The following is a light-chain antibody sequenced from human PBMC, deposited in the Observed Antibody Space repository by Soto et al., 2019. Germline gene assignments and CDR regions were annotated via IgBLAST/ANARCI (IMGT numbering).Light chain of an antibody. J-gene: IGLJ2*01. CDR2: END. CDR3: AAWAARLNVV. CDR1: SCNIGNNY. V-gene: IGLV1-47*01. Sequence: QSVLTQPPSASGSPGQRVTISCSGSSCNIGNNYVDWYQQVPGTAPKLLIYENDQRPSGVPDRFSGSKSGTTASLAISGLRAEDEADYYCAAWAARLNVVFGGGTQLTVL.